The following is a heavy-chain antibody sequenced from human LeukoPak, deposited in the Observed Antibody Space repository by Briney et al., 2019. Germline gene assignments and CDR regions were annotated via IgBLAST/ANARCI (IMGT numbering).Heavy chain of an antibody. CDR1: GGSISSYY. CDR3: ARETILEWFGGYYYYYYMDV. D-gene: IGHD3-3*01. CDR2: IYTSGST. V-gene: IGHV4-4*07. Sequence: SETLSLTCTVSGGSISSYYWSWIRQPAGKGLEWIGRIYTSGSTNYNPSLKSRVTMSVDTSKNQFSLKLSSVTAADTAVYYCARETILEWFGGYYYYYYMDVWGKGTTVTVSS. J-gene: IGHJ6*03.